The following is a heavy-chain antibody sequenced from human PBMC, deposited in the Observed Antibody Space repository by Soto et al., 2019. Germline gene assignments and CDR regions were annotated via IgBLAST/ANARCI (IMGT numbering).Heavy chain of an antibody. J-gene: IGHJ1*01. CDR1: ASNSGNYA. Sequence: RTLARAASASNSGNYAMSWVPQAPGKGLEWVSAISGSGGSTYYADSVKSRFTISRGNSNNTLYLQMDSLRAEDTAVYYCAKDLMVHYYASGGSSERGQHDLLPVS. CDR2: ISGSGGST. V-gene: IGHV3-23*01. D-gene: IGHD3-10*01. CDR3: AKDLMVHYYASGGSSE.